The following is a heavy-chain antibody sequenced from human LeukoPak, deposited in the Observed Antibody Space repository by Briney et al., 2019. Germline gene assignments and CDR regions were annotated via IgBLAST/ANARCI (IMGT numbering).Heavy chain of an antibody. CDR1: GYTFTGYY. Sequence: ASVKVSCKASGYTFTGYYMHWVRQAPGQGLEWMGWINPNSGGTNYAQKFQGWVTMTRATSISTAYMELSRLRSDDTAVYYCARSENYDPTAFDIWGQGTMVTVSS. CDR3: ARSENYDPTAFDI. J-gene: IGHJ3*02. CDR2: INPNSGGT. V-gene: IGHV1-2*04. D-gene: IGHD3-3*01.